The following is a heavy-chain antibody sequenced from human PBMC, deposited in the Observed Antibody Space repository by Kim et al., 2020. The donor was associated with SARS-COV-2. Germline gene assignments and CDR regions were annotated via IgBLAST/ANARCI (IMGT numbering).Heavy chain of an antibody. Sequence: IYAQKFQGRVTMTEDTSTDTAYMELSSLRSEDTAVYYCATAYGSGSYYYWGQGTLVTVSS. D-gene: IGHD3-10*01. CDR3: ATAYGSGSYYY. V-gene: IGHV1-24*01. J-gene: IGHJ4*02.